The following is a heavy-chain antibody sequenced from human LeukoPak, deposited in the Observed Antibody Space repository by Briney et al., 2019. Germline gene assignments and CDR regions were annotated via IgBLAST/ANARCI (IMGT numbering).Heavy chain of an antibody. CDR3: ARGPNKSDGGNSGSAWFDP. J-gene: IGHJ5*02. CDR2: MNPNSGNT. V-gene: IGHV1-8*01. CDR1: GYTFTTYD. Sequence: GASVKVSCKASGYTFTTYDINWVRQATAQGLEWMGWMNPNSGNTGYAQKFQGRVTMTRNTSISTAYMELRSLRSEDTAVYYCARGPNKSDGGNSGSAWFDPWGQGTLVTVSS. D-gene: IGHD4-23*01.